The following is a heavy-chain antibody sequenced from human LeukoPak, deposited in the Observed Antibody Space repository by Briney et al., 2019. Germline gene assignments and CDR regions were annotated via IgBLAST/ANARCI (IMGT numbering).Heavy chain of an antibody. D-gene: IGHD3-22*01. CDR3: ARRLAYYYDSSGYFDY. CDR1: GFTFSSYW. V-gene: IGHV3-7*01. J-gene: IGHJ4*02. Sequence: GGSLRLSCAAPGFTFSSYWMSWVRQAPGKGLEWVANIKQDGSEKYYVDSVKGRFTISRDNAKNSLYLQMNSLRAEDTAVYYCARRLAYYYDSSGYFDYWGQGTLVTVSS. CDR2: IKQDGSEK.